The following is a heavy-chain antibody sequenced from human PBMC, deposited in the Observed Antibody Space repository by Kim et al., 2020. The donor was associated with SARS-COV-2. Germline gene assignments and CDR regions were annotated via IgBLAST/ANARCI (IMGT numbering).Heavy chain of an antibody. V-gene: IGHV4-34*01. J-gene: IGHJ4*02. D-gene: IGHD3-10*01. Sequence: SRVTIAVDTSKNQFSLKLSYVTAADTAVYYCARGRITMVRGVIRVSFDYWGQGTLVTVSS. CDR3: ARGRITMVRGVIRVSFDY.